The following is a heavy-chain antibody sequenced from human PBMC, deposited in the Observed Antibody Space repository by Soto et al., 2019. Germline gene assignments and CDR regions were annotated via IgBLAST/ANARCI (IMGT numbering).Heavy chain of an antibody. V-gene: IGHV4-30-2*01. J-gene: IGHJ4*02. Sequence: SETLSLTCAVSGGSISSGGYSWSWIRQPPGKGLEWIGYIYHSGSTHYNPSLKSRVTISVDRSKNQFSLKLSSVTAADTAVYYCARADGISWGQGTLVTVSS. CDR2: IYHSGST. D-gene: IGHD3-16*01. CDR3: ARADGIS. CDR1: GGSISSGGYS.